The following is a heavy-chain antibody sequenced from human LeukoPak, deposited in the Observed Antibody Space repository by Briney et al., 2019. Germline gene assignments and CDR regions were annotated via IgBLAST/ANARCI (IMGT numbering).Heavy chain of an antibody. CDR3: ARQAGSGLFILP. Sequence: SETLSLTCAVSGGSISSSNWWSWVRQPPGKGLEWIGEIYHSGSTNYNPSLKSQVSISIDTSKNQFSLRLTSVTAADTAVYYCARQAGSGLFILPGGQGTLVTVSS. CDR2: IYHSGST. V-gene: IGHV4-4*02. D-gene: IGHD3/OR15-3a*01. CDR1: GGSISSSNW. J-gene: IGHJ4*02.